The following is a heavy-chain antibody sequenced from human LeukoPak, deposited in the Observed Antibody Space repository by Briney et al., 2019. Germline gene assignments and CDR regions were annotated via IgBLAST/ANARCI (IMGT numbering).Heavy chain of an antibody. V-gene: IGHV1-2*06. J-gene: IGHJ4*02. CDR3: ARECDFWSGYCNY. CDR2: INPNSGGT. D-gene: IGHD3-3*01. CDR1: GYTFTGYY. Sequence: ASVKVSCKASGYTFTGYYMHWVRQAPGQGLEWMGRINPNSGGTNYAQKFQGRVTMTRDTSISTAYMELSRLRSDDTAVYYCARECDFWSGYCNYWGQGTLVTVSP.